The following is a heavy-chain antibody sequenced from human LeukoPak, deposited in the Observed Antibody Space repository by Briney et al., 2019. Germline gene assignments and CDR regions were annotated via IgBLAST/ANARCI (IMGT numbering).Heavy chain of an antibody. V-gene: IGHV1-2*02. D-gene: IGHD3-10*01. CDR2: INPNSGGT. J-gene: IGHJ6*02. CDR1: GYTFTGYY. CDR3: ARARAWYYYGSGSHTDGMDV. Sequence: GASVKVSCKASGYTFTGYYMHWVRQAPGQGLEWMGWINPNSGGTNYAQKFQGRVTLTRDTSISTAYMEPSRLRSDDTAVYYCARARAWYYYGSGSHTDGMDVWGQGTTVTVSS.